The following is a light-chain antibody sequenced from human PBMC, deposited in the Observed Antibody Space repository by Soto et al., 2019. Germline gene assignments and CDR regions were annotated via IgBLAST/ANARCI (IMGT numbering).Light chain of an antibody. Sequence: DILMTQSPHFLAVCLVERATINCKSSQIVLYDYNNQHYLAWYQHKLGQPPKLLIYWASTRESGVPDRFSGSGSGTDLTLTINSLQPEDVAVYYCQQYYSSPISLGGRTTVDI. V-gene: IGKV4-1*01. CDR2: WAS. CDR1: QIVLYDYNNQHY. CDR3: QQYYSSPIS. J-gene: IGKJ4*01.